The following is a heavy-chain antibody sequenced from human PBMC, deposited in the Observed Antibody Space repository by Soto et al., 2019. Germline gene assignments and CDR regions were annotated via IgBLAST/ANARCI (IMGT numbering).Heavy chain of an antibody. CDR2: IIPIFGPA. D-gene: IGHD6-19*01. J-gene: IGHJ6*02. Sequence: QVQLVQSGAEVKKPGSSVKVSCKASGGTFSSYAISWVRQAPGQGLEWMGGIIPIFGPANYAQKFQGRVTITADESTSTAYMELSSLRSEDTAVYYCARDSEQWLVGSFYYGMDVWGQGTTVTVSS. CDR3: ARDSEQWLVGSFYYGMDV. CDR1: GGTFSSYA. V-gene: IGHV1-69*01.